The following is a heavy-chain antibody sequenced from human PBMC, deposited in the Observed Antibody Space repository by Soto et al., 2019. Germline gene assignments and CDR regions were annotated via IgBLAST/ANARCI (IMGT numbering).Heavy chain of an antibody. CDR1: GFTFTIYA. CDR2: ISGSGGST. Sequence: EVQLLESGGGLVQPGGSLRLSCAASGFTFTIYAMTWVRQAPGKGLEWVSGISGSGGSTYYADSVKGRFTISRDNSKNTLYLQMNSLRAEDTAVYYCAKDWIPAAAAQPPYYFDYWGQGTLVTVSS. D-gene: IGHD6-13*01. J-gene: IGHJ4*02. CDR3: AKDWIPAAAAQPPYYFDY. V-gene: IGHV3-23*01.